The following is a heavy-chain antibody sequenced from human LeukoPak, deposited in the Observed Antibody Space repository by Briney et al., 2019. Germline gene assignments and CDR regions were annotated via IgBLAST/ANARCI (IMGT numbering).Heavy chain of an antibody. V-gene: IGHV4-59*01. CDR2: IYYTGST. CDR1: GGSINSYY. Sequence: LETLSLTCTVSGGSINSYYWSWLRQPPGKGLEWIGYIYYTGSTNYNPSLRSRVTMSVDTSKNQFSLKLSSVTAADTAVYYCARFSGGSWFDYWGQGTLVTVSS. CDR3: ARFSGGSWFDY. D-gene: IGHD6-13*01. J-gene: IGHJ4*02.